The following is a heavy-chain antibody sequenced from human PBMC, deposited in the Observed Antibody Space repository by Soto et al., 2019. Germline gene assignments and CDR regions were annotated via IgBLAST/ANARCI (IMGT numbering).Heavy chain of an antibody. CDR1: GGSFSGYY. CDR2: INHSGST. J-gene: IGHJ2*01. CDR3: ARARQWLVRRWYFDL. Sequence: QVQLQQWGAGLLKPSETLSLTCAVYGGSFSGYYWSWIRQPPGKGLEWIGEINHSGSTNYNPSLKIRVTISVDTSKNQFSLKLSSVTAADTAVYYCARARQWLVRRWYFDLWGRGTLVTVSS. D-gene: IGHD6-19*01. V-gene: IGHV4-34*01.